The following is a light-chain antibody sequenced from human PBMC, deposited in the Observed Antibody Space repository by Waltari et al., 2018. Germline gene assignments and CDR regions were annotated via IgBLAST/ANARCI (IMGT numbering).Light chain of an antibody. V-gene: IGLV2-14*03. CDR1: SSDVGGFNY. Sequence: QSALTQPVSVSGSPGQSITISCTGTSSDVGGFNYVSWYQHHPGKAPELMIYDVTKRPSGVSTRFSGSGSGNTASLTISGLQSEDEAYYYCSSYIIISASWVFGGGTKLTVL. CDR2: DVT. J-gene: IGLJ3*02. CDR3: SSYIIISASWV.